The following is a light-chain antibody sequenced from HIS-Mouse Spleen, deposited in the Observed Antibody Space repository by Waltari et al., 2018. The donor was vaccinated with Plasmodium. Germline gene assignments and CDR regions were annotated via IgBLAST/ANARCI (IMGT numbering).Light chain of an antibody. J-gene: IGLJ3*02. V-gene: IGLV3-10*01. CDR1: ALPKKY. CDR3: YSTDSSGNHRV. CDR2: EDS. Sequence: SYELTQPPSVSVSPGHTARITSSGDALPKKYPYWYQQKSGQAPVLVIYEDSKRPSGIPERFSGSSSGTMATLTISGAQVEDEADYYCYSTDSSGNHRVFGGGTKLTVL.